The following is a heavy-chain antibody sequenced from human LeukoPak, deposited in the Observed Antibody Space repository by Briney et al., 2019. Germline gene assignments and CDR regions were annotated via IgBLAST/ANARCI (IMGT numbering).Heavy chain of an antibody. D-gene: IGHD5-18*01. CDR3: ARGQSYGWFDS. Sequence: PGGSLRLSCAASGFTVSTYSMNWVRQAPGKGLEWVSSISGSSSYIYYADSVRGRFTISRDNARNSLYLQMNSLRAEDTAVYYCARGQSYGWFDSWGQGTLVTVSS. J-gene: IGHJ5*01. CDR2: ISGSSSYI. CDR1: GFTVSTYS. V-gene: IGHV3-21*01.